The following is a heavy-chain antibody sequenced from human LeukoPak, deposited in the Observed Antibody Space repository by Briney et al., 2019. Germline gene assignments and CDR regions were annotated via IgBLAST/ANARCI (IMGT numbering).Heavy chain of an antibody. CDR3: ARRFEHPGHWRKGFDY. D-gene: IGHD1-14*01. Sequence: SETLSLTCAVYGGSFSGYYWSWIRQPPGKGLEWIGEINHSGSTNYNPSLKSRVTISVDTSKNQFSLKLSSVTAADTAVYYCARRFEHPGHWRKGFDYWGQGTLVTVSS. V-gene: IGHV4-34*01. J-gene: IGHJ4*02. CDR2: INHSGST. CDR1: GGSFSGYY.